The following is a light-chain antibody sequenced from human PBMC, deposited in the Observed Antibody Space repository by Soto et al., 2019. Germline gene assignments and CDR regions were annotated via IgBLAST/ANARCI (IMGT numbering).Light chain of an antibody. J-gene: IGKJ3*01. Sequence: DIQMTQSPSSLSASVGDRVTITCQASQDISNYLNWYQQKPGKAPKLLIYDASNLETGVPSRFSGSGSGTDFTFTISRLQPEDIATYYCQQYATLPPFTFGPGTKVDIK. CDR2: DAS. CDR3: QQYATLPPFT. CDR1: QDISNY. V-gene: IGKV1-33*01.